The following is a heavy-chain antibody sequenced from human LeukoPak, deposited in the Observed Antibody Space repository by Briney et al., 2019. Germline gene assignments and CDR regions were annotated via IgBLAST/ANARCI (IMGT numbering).Heavy chain of an antibody. Sequence: GSSLRLSCAASGFTFSSYSMNWVRQAPGKGLEWVSSISSSSSYIDYADSVKGRFTISRDNAKNSLYLQMNSLRAEDTAVYYCARDRTDFWSGSDYYYGMDVWGQGTTVTVSS. CDR3: ARDRTDFWSGSDYYYGMDV. CDR2: ISSSSSYI. J-gene: IGHJ6*02. CDR1: GFTFSSYS. V-gene: IGHV3-21*01. D-gene: IGHD3-3*01.